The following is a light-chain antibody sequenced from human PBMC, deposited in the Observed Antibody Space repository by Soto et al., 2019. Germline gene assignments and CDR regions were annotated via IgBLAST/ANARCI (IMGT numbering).Light chain of an antibody. CDR1: KSDIGVYDF. CDR2: EVV. Sequence: QSVLPQPPSASGSPGQSVTISCTGTKSDIGVYDFVSWYQHHPGKAPRLIIYEVVQRPSGVPDRFSGSKSGNTASLTVSGLQAADEADYFCKSYAGSNTYVFGSGTKLTVL. V-gene: IGLV2-8*01. J-gene: IGLJ1*01. CDR3: KSYAGSNTYV.